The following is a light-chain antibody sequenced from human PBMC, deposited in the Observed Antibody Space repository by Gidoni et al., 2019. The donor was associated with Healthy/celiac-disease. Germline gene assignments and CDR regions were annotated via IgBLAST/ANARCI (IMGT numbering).Light chain of an antibody. Sequence: DIQMTQSPSSLSASVGDRVTITCQASQDISNYLNWYQQKPGKAPKLLIYDASNLETGVPSRFSGSGSGTDFTFTISILQPEDIATYYCQQYDTLPRTFGQXTRLEIK. CDR1: QDISNY. CDR3: QQYDTLPRT. CDR2: DAS. J-gene: IGKJ5*01. V-gene: IGKV1-33*01.